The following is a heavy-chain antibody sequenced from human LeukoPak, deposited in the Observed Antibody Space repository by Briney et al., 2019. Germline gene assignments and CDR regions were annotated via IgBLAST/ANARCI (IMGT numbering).Heavy chain of an antibody. CDR3: ARDSFETDIDY. V-gene: IGHV3-7*01. CDR2: IKEDGSEK. Sequence: PGGSPRLSCAVSGFTFSSYWMSWVRQAPGKGLEWVGNIKEDGSEKYYVDSVKGRFTISRDNVKNSLYLQMNSLRAEDTAVYYCARDSFETDIDYWGQGTLVTVSS. D-gene: IGHD1-14*01. CDR1: GFTFSSYW. J-gene: IGHJ4*02.